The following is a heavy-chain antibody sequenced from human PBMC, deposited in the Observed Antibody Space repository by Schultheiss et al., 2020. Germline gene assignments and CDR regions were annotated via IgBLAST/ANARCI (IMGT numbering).Heavy chain of an antibody. Sequence: CGSLRLSCAASGFTFSSYAMSWVRQAPGKGLEWVSAISGSGGSTYYADSVKGRFTISRDNSKNTLYLQMGSLRAEDTAVYYCAKEGYDILTGYYTHWGQGTLVTVSS. D-gene: IGHD3-9*01. V-gene: IGHV3-23*01. CDR2: ISGSGGST. CDR3: AKEGYDILTGYYTH. CDR1: GFTFSSYA. J-gene: IGHJ4*02.